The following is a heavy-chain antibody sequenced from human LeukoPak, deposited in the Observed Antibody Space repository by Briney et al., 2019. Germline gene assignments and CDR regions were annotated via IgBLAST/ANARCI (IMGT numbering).Heavy chain of an antibody. CDR1: GGSISSSSYY. D-gene: IGHD3-9*01. J-gene: IGHJ4*02. CDR3: ARRPTYYDVLTGFYRAGDYFDY. V-gene: IGHV4-39*07. CDR2: IYYSGST. Sequence: SETLSLTCTVSGGSISSSSYYWGWIRQPPGKALEWIGSIYYSGSTYYNPSLKSRVTVSVEKSKHQFSLKLSSVTAADTAIYYCARRPTYYDVLTGFYRAGDYFDYWGQGTLVTVSS.